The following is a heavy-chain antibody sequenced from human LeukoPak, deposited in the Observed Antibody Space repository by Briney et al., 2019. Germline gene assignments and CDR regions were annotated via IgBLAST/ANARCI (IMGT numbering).Heavy chain of an antibody. CDR2: ISYDGSNK. D-gene: IGHD6-6*01. V-gene: IGHV3-30*03. J-gene: IGHJ4*02. CDR1: GFTFSSYG. Sequence: GGSLRLSCAASGFTFSSYGMHWVRQAPGKGLEWVAVISYDGSNKYYADSVKGRFTISRDNSKNTLYLQMSSLRAEDTAIYYCVAPASSSTVYYFDYWGQGTLVTVSS. CDR3: VAPASSSTVYYFDY.